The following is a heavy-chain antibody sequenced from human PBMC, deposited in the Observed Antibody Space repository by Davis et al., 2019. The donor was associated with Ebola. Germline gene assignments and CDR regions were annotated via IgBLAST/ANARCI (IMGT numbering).Heavy chain of an antibody. CDR2: IYYSGST. CDR3: TREFEYVDY. J-gene: IGHJ4*02. CDR1: GGSISSSSYN. V-gene: IGHV4-39*07. Sequence: PSETLSLTCTVSGGSISSSSYNWGWIRRPPGKGLEWIGSIYYSGSTHYNPSLNSRVTISVDTSKNQFSLKLRSMTAVDTAIYFCTREFEYVDYWGQGTLVTVSS. D-gene: IGHD2/OR15-2a*01.